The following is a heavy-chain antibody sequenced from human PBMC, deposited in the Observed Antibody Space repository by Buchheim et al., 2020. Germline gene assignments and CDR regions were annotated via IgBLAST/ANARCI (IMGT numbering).Heavy chain of an antibody. CDR3: ARDAPNSSSWYNRYYYYYGMDV. J-gene: IGHJ6*02. Sequence: EVQLVESGGGLVQPGGSLRLSCAASGFTFSSYWMSWVRQAPGKGLEWVANIKQDGSEKYYVDSVKGRFTISRDNAKNSLYLQMNSLRAEDTAVYYCARDAPNSSSWYNRYYYYYGMDVWGQGTT. V-gene: IGHV3-7*01. CDR1: GFTFSSYW. D-gene: IGHD6-13*01. CDR2: IKQDGSEK.